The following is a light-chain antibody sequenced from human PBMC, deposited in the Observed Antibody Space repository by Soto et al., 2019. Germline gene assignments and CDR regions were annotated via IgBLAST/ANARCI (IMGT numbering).Light chain of an antibody. CDR2: EFT. J-gene: IGLJ2*01. CDR1: YSDVGAYNR. V-gene: IGLV2-18*02. Sequence: QSVLTQPPSVSGSPGQSVTIPCTGIYSDVGAYNRVSWYQQSPGKAPKLIIFEFTDRPSGVPDRFSGSKSGNTASLTISGLQSDDEATYYCSSYTTPILAFVGGTKLTVL. CDR3: SSYTTPILA.